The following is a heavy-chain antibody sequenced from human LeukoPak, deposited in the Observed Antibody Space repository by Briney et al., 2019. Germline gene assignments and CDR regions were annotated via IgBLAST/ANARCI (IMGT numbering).Heavy chain of an antibody. CDR2: FYYSGST. CDR1: GCSISSGGYY. V-gene: IGHV4-31*03. CDR3: ARDRGEYGGNTGFRYYYMDV. J-gene: IGHJ6*03. Sequence: SETLSLTCTVSGCSISSGGYYWSWIRQHPGKGLECLGYFYYSGSTYYNPSLKSRVTISVDTSKNQFSLKLSSVTAADTAVYYCARDRGEYGGNTGFRYYYMDVWGKGTTVTVSS. D-gene: IGHD4-23*01.